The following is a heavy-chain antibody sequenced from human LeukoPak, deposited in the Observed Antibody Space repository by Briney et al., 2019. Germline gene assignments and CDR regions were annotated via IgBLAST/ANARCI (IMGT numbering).Heavy chain of an antibody. CDR2: INPNHGDT. J-gene: IGHJ4*02. Sequence: ASVKVSCKASGYTFTGYYMHWVRRAPGQGLEWMGWINPNHGDTNYAQKFQDRVSMTRDTSISTAYMHLSRLRSADTAVYYCARSPHILTGENFDYWGQGTLVTVSS. CDR1: GYTFTGYY. V-gene: IGHV1-2*02. D-gene: IGHD3-9*01. CDR3: ARSPHILTGENFDY.